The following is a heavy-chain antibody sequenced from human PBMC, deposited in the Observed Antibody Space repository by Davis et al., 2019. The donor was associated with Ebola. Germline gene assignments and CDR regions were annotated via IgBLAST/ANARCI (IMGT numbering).Heavy chain of an antibody. V-gene: IGHV3-11*04. J-gene: IGHJ4*02. CDR2: ISSSSSSI. CDR1: GFTFSDYY. D-gene: IGHD6-19*01. Sequence: GESLKISCAASGFTFSDYYMSWIRQAQGKGLEWGSSISSSSSSIYYADSVKGRFTISRDNAKNSLYLQMNSLRAEDTAVYYCARDRRGQYSSGWPHFDYWGQGTLVTVSS. CDR3: ARDRRGQYSSGWPHFDY.